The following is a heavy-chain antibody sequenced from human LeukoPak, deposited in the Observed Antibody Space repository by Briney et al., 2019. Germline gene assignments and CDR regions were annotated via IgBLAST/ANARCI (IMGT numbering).Heavy chain of an antibody. CDR2: INPNSGGT. Sequence: ASVKVSCKASGYTFTGYYMHWVRQAPGRGLEWMGWINPNSGGTNYAQKFQGWVTMTRDTSISTAYMELSSLISDDTAFYYCVREMWDLSERDAFDIWGQGTLVTVSP. CDR1: GYTFTGYY. J-gene: IGHJ3*02. CDR3: VREMWDLSERDAFDI. D-gene: IGHD1-26*01. V-gene: IGHV1-2*04.